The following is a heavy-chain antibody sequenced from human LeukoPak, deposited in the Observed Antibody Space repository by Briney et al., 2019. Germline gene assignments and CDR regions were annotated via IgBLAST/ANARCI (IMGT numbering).Heavy chain of an antibody. V-gene: IGHV1-3*01. CDR3: AREGGWWNFDY. CDR1: GYTFTSYA. CDR2: INAGNGNT. Sequence: GASVKVSCKASGYTFTSYAMHWVRQAPGQRLEWMGWINAGNGNTKYSQKFQGRVTITRDTSTSTAYMELRSLRSDDTAVYYCAREGGWWNFDYWGQGTLVTVSS. D-gene: IGHD2-8*02. J-gene: IGHJ4*02.